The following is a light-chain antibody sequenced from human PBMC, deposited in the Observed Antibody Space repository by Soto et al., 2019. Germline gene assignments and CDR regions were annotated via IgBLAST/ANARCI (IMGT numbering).Light chain of an antibody. CDR2: EVS. V-gene: IGLV2-23*02. CDR1: SSDVGSYNL. CDR3: CSCAGSSTFPYV. Sequence: QSALTQPASVSGSPGQSITISCTGTSSDVGSYNLVSWYQQHPGKAPKLMIYEVSKRPSGVSNCFSGSKSGNTASRTISGLQAEDEADYYRCSCAGSSTFPYVFGTGTKVTVL. J-gene: IGLJ1*01.